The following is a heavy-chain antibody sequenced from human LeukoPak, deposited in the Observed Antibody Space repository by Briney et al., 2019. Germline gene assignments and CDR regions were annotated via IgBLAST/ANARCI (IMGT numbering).Heavy chain of an antibody. CDR3: ARHMRSYYDFWSGPVVFDP. CDR1: GGSISSSSYY. D-gene: IGHD3-3*01. J-gene: IGHJ5*02. Sequence: SETLYLTCKVSGGSISSSSYYWGWFRQPPGKGLEGIGSIDYSGSTYYNPSLKSRVTISVDTSKNQFSLKLSSVTAADTAVYYCARHMRSYYDFWSGPVVFDPWGQGTLVTVSS. V-gene: IGHV4-39*01. CDR2: IDYSGST.